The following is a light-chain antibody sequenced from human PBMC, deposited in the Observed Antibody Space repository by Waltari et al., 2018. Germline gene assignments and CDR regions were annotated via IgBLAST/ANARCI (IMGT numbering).Light chain of an antibody. CDR2: GAS. CDR3: QQYNNWPPWT. J-gene: IGKJ1*01. V-gene: IGKV3-15*01. Sequence: EIVLTQSPATLSVSPGERATLSCRASQSVRSNLVWYQQKPGQAPRLLIYGASTRVTGITARVSGSGAGTEDTLTISSLQSEDFAVYYCQQYNNWPPWTFGQGTKVEIK. CDR1: QSVRSN.